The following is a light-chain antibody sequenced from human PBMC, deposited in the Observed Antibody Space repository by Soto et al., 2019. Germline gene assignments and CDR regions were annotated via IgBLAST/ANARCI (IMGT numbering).Light chain of an antibody. CDR3: QQYNNWPPFT. Sequence: GMTQSPATLSVSPGERATLSCRASQTISSNLAWYQQKPGQTPRLLIYGASTRAAGIPARFSGSGSGTDFTLTISSLQSEDFAVYYCQQYNNWPPFTFGPGTKVDI. V-gene: IGKV3-15*01. CDR1: QTISSN. CDR2: GAS. J-gene: IGKJ3*01.